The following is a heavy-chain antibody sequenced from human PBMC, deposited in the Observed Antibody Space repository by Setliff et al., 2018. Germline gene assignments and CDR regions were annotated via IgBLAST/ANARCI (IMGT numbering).Heavy chain of an antibody. J-gene: IGHJ4*02. V-gene: IGHV3-30*02. D-gene: IGHD6-13*01. CDR1: GFTFNIYG. CDR3: AKGGSSWSFDC. CDR2: IGYDGNNK. Sequence: PGGSLSLSCAASGFTFNIYGMHWVRQAPGKGLEWVAFIGYDGNNKYYADSVKGRFTISRDNSKNTLSLQMNSLRPEDTAVYYCAKGGSSWSFDCWGQGTLVTVSS.